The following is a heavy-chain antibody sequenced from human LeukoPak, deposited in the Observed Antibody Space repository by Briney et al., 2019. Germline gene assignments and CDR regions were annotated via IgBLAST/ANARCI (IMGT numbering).Heavy chain of an antibody. V-gene: IGHV1-46*01. CDR3: ARGGHSSGYYYGFQAFDI. CDR1: GYTFTSYY. J-gene: IGHJ3*02. Sequence: GASVKVSCKASGYTFTSYYMHWVRQAPGQGLEWMGIINPSGGSTSYAQKFQGRVTMTRDMSTSTVYMELSSLRSEDTAVYYCARGGHSSGYYYGFQAFDIWGQGTMVTVSS. D-gene: IGHD3-22*01. CDR2: INPSGGST.